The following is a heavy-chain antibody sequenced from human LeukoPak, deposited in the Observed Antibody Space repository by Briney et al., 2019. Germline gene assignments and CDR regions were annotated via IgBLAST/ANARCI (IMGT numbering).Heavy chain of an antibody. Sequence: ASVKVSCTASGYTFTSYDINWVRQASGQGLEWMGWMNPNSGNTGSAQKFQGRVTMTRDTSTSTVYMELSSLRSEDTAVYYCARVYSGSYSVLYFDYWGQGTLVTVSS. D-gene: IGHD1-26*01. CDR3: ARVYSGSYSVLYFDY. CDR2: MNPNSGNT. V-gene: IGHV1-8*01. J-gene: IGHJ4*02. CDR1: GYTFTSYD.